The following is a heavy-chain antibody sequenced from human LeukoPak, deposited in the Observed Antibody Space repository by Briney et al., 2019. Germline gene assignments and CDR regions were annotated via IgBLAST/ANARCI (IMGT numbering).Heavy chain of an antibody. J-gene: IGHJ4*02. Sequence: SVKVSCKASGYTFTSYGISWVRQAPGQGLEWMGGIIPIFGTANYAQKFQGRVTITTDESTSTAYMELSSLRSEDTAVYYCARAPHCSSTSCYIDYWGQGTLVTVSS. V-gene: IGHV1-69*05. CDR2: IIPIFGTA. D-gene: IGHD2-2*02. CDR3: ARAPHCSSTSCYIDY. CDR1: GYTFTSYG.